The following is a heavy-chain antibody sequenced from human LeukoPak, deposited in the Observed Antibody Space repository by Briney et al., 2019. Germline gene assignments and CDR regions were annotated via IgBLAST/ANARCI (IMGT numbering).Heavy chain of an antibody. CDR1: GYTFTGYY. D-gene: IGHD2-2*01. Sequence: ASVKVSCKASGYTFTGYYMHWVRQAPGQGLEWMGWINPNSGGTNYAQKFQGRVTMTRDTSIRAAYMELSWLISDDTAVYYCARRLVSYAFDMWGQGTMVTVSS. CDR3: ARRLVSYAFDM. J-gene: IGHJ3*02. CDR2: INPNSGGT. V-gene: IGHV1-2*02.